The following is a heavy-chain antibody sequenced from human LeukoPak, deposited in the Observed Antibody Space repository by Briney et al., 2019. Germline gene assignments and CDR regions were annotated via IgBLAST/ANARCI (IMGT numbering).Heavy chain of an antibody. CDR2: IHYSGST. CDR1: GGSISSYY. D-gene: IGHD6-19*01. J-gene: IGHJ5*02. V-gene: IGHV4-59*12. CDR3: ARLRGATVAHNWFDP. Sequence: SETLSLTCTVSGGSISSYYWSWIRQPPGKGLEWIGYIHYSGSTNYNPSLKSRVTISVDTSKNQFSLKLSSVTAADTAVYYCARLRGATVAHNWFDPWGQGTLVTVSS.